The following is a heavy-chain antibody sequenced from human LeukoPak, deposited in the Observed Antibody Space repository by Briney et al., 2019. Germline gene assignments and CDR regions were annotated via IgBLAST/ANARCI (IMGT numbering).Heavy chain of an antibody. Sequence: ASVTVSFTASGGTFTIYAISWVRQAPGQGLERMGGIIPFFGTANYSQKFQGRVTITADESTSTAYMELSSLRSEDTTVYYCARVPQDRQLERLGAFDIWGQGTMVTVSS. J-gene: IGHJ3*02. CDR3: ARVPQDRQLERLGAFDI. V-gene: IGHV1-69*01. CDR1: GGTFTIYA. CDR2: IIPFFGTA. D-gene: IGHD1-1*01.